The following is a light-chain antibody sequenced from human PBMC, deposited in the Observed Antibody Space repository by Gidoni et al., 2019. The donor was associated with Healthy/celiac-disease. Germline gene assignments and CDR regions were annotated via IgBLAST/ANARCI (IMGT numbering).Light chain of an antibody. CDR3: QQYYSTPYT. V-gene: IGKV4-1*01. CDR2: WAS. Sequence: DIVMTQSPDSLAVSLGERATLNCKSSQSVLYSSNNKNYLAWYQQKPGQPPKLLIYWASTRESGVPDRFSGSGSGTDFTLTISSLQAEEVAVYYCQQYYSTPYTFGQGTKLEIK. CDR1: QSVLYSSNNKNY. J-gene: IGKJ2*01.